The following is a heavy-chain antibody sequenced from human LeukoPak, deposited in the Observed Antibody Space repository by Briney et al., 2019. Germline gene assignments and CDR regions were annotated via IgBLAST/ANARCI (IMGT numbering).Heavy chain of an antibody. Sequence: SETLSLTCTVSGGSISSYYWSWIRQPPGKGLEGFGYIFYRGSTTYNPSLKSRVTISVDTSKNQFSLKLSSVTAADTAVYYCARVGASAGLVDYWGQGTLVTVSS. V-gene: IGHV4-59*01. J-gene: IGHJ4*02. CDR1: GGSISSYY. CDR2: IFYRGST. D-gene: IGHD6-13*01. CDR3: ARVGASAGLVDY.